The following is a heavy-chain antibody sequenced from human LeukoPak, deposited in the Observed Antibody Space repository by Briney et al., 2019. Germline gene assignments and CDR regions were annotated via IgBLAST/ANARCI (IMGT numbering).Heavy chain of an antibody. D-gene: IGHD3-22*01. Sequence: SETLSLTCTVSGYSISSGYYWGWIRQPPGKGLEWTGSIYHSGSTYYNPSLKSRVTISVDTSKNQFSLKLSSVTAADTAVYYCARDRQTYYYDSSGYDAFDIWGQGTMVTVSS. J-gene: IGHJ3*02. CDR3: ARDRQTYYYDSSGYDAFDI. V-gene: IGHV4-38-2*02. CDR1: GYSISSGYY. CDR2: IYHSGST.